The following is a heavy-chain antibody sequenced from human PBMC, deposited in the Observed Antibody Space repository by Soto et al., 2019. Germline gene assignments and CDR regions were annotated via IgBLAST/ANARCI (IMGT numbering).Heavy chain of an antibody. CDR3: AKAGGTASTPYVAH. CDR1: GFTFSNYA. CDR2: ISGSGDTT. D-gene: IGHD4-17*01. V-gene: IGHV3-23*01. Sequence: PGGSLRLSCAASGFTFSNYAMSWVRQAPGEGLEWVSAISGSGDTTFYADSVKGLFTIYRDNSRNTLYLQMSSLTAEDTAVFYCAKAGGTASTPYVAHWGQGTLVTVSS. J-gene: IGHJ4*02.